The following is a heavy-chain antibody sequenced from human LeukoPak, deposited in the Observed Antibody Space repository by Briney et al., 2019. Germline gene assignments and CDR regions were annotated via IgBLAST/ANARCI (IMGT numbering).Heavy chain of an antibody. V-gene: IGHV4-34*01. D-gene: IGHD3-3*01. J-gene: IGHJ5*02. Sequence: PSETLSLTCAVYGGSFSGYYWGWIRQPPGKGLEWIGEINHSGSTNYNPSLKSRVTISVDTSKNQFSLKLSSVTAADTAVYYCARGAVLRFLEWLLHNWFDPWGQGTLVTVSS. CDR3: ARGAVLRFLEWLLHNWFDP. CDR1: GGSFSGYY. CDR2: INHSGST.